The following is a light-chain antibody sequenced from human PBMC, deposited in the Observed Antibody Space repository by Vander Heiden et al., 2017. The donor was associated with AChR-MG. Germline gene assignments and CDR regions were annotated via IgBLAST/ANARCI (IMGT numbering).Light chain of an antibody. CDR1: SLRRYY. CDR3: CSRDSRDNPVL. CDR2: GKN. V-gene: IGLV3-19*01. Sequence: SSELTQDPAVSVALGQTVRITCQGASLRRYYDTWYQQKTGQAPLLVIYGKNNRPSGFPDRFSGSTSGTTGSLTITGAQAEDDADYYCCSRDSRDNPVLFGGGTKLTVL. J-gene: IGLJ2*01.